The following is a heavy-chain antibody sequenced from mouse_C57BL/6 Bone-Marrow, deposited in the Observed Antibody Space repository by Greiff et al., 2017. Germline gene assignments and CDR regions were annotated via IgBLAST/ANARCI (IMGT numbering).Heavy chain of an antibody. V-gene: IGHV1-9*01. CDR2: ILPGSGST. CDR3: TGYCMLFAY. D-gene: IGHD4-1*01. J-gene: IGHJ3*01. CDR1: GYTFTGYW. Sequence: QVQLQQSGAELMKPGASVKLSCKATGYTFTGYWIEWVKQRPGHGLEWIGEILPGSGSTNYNEKFKGKATFTADTSSNTAYMQLSSLTTEDSAVYSGTGYCMLFAYGGQGTRITVSA.